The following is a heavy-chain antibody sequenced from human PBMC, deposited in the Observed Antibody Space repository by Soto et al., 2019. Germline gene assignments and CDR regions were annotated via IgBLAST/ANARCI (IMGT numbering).Heavy chain of an antibody. CDR2: LNPNSGDT. CDR1: GYTFSSYD. CDR3: ATSGGGWYLY. V-gene: IGHV1-8*01. Sequence: QVQLVQSGAEVKKPGASVKVSCKASGYTFSSYDINWVRQATGQGLEWMGWLNPNSGDTGYAQKFQGRVTLTSNTSITTAYIELSSLTSDGTAVYYCATSGGGWYLYWGQGTLVTVSS. J-gene: IGHJ4*02. D-gene: IGHD6-19*01.